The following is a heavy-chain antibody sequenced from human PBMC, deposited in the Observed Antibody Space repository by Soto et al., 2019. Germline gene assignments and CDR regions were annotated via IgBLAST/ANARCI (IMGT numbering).Heavy chain of an antibody. V-gene: IGHV4-39*01. J-gene: IGHJ5*02. Sequence: QLQLQESGPGLVKPSETLSLTCTVSGGSISDDTYYWGWIRQPPGKGLEWIGSIYYSGTSSYNPSLKRRVTMSVDTSKKQLSLRLRSVTAADTAVYYCARLHCDSPNCVPLDPWGQGTLVIVSS. D-gene: IGHD2-2*01. CDR1: GGSISDDTYY. CDR2: IYYSGTS. CDR3: ARLHCDSPNCVPLDP.